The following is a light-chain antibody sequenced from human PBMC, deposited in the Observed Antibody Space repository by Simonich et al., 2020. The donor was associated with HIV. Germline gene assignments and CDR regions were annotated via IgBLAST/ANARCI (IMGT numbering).Light chain of an antibody. CDR2: LNSDGRH. CDR1: SGHRSHA. Sequence: QLVLTQAPSASASLGASVKLTCTLSSGHRSHAIAWHQQQPEKGPQYLMNLNSDGRHCKGDGTPGRFSGSSSGAERYFTISSLQSDDEADYYCQTWGTGIRVFGGGTKLPVL. J-gene: IGLJ3*02. CDR3: QTWGTGIRV. V-gene: IGLV4-69*01.